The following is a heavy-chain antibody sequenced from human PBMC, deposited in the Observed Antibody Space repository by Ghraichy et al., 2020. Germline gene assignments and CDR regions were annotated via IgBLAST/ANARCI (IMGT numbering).Heavy chain of an antibody. CDR3: AKDRGSGWYPVYVKDY. J-gene: IGHJ4*02. CDR2: ISGSGDDT. Sequence: GGSLRLSCAVSGFTFSNYDMSWVRQAPGKGLEWVSAISGSGDDTYYADSVKGRFTISRDNSKNTLYLQMNDLRAEDTAEYYCAKDRGSGWYPVYVKDYWGQGTLVTVSS. CDR1: GFTFSNYD. D-gene: IGHD6-19*01. V-gene: IGHV3-23*01.